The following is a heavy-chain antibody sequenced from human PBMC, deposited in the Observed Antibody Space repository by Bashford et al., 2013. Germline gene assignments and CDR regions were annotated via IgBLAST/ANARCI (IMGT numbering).Heavy chain of an antibody. J-gene: IGHJ6*02. Sequence: SVKVSCKASGGTFSSYAISWVRQAPGQGLEWMGGIIPIFGTANYAQKFQGRVTITADKSTSTAYMELSSLRSEDTAVYYCARVPREVVPGGGMDVWGQGTTVTVSS. V-gene: IGHV1-69*06. CDR1: GGTFSSYA. D-gene: IGHD2-2*01. CDR3: ARVPREVVPGGGMDV. CDR2: IIPIFGTA.